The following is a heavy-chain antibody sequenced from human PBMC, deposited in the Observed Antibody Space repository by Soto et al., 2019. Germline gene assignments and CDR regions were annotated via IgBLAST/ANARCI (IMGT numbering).Heavy chain of an antibody. V-gene: IGHV3-23*01. D-gene: IGHD3-22*01. J-gene: IGHJ4*02. CDR2: ISGSGGST. CDR1: GFTFSSCA. CDR3: AKDMSRITMIVVVISPFDY. Sequence: HPGGSLRLSCAASGFTFSSCAMSWVRQAPGKGLEWVSAISGSGGSTYYADSVKGRFTISRDNSKNTLYLQMNSLRAEDTAVYYCAKDMSRITMIVVVISPFDYWGQGTLVTVSS.